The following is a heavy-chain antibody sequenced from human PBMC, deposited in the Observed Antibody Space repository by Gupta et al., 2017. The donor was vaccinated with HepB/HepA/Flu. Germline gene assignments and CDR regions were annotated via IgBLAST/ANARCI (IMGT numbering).Heavy chain of an antibody. CDR2: IYWDDDE. D-gene: IGHD1-26*01. V-gene: IGHV2-5*02. J-gene: IGHJ5*01. Sequence: QITLKESGPTLVKPTETLTLTCTFSGFSLSADGVGVGWIRQPPGKALEWLALIYWDDDERYSPSLKKRRTITKDTSTNQVVLTMKNMDPVEKGKYFCVHDRNPHKSGSYMNYFEPWGQGTLVTVSS. CDR3: VHDRNPHKSGSYMNYFEP. CDR1: GFSLSADGVG.